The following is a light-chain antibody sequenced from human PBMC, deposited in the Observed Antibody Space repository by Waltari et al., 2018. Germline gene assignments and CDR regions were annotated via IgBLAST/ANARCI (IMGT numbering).Light chain of an antibody. CDR2: AAS. Sequence: DIQMTQSPSSLSASVGDRVTITCRPSQSIDKFLNWYQKKPGKAPGLLIYAASTLQTGVPSRFSGSGSGTDFTLTITSLHSEDFATYYCQPTYTSLAWTFGQGTKVEIK. V-gene: IGKV1-39*01. CDR1: QSIDKF. J-gene: IGKJ1*01. CDR3: QPTYTSLAWT.